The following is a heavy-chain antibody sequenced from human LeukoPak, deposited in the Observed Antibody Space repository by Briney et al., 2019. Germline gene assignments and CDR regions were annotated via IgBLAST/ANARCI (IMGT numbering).Heavy chain of an antibody. J-gene: IGHJ6*03. CDR2: INHSGST. D-gene: IGHD6-6*01. CDR1: GGSFSGYY. V-gene: IGHV4-34*01. CDR3: ARGTKIAARPGRARDYYYYMDV. Sequence: PSGTLSLTCAVYGGSFSGYYWSWIRQPPGKGLEWIGEINHSGSTNYNPSLKSRVTISVDTSKNQFSLKLSSVTAADTAVYYCARGTKIAARPGRARDYYYYMDVWGKGTTVTVSS.